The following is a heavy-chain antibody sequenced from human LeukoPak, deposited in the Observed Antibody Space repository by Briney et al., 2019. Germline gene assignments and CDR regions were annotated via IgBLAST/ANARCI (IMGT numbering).Heavy chain of an antibody. J-gene: IGHJ4*02. CDR2: FIPIFGTA. CDR3: ARDPRYCSSTSCLYYFDY. Sequence: AVKVSFKCSGGTFSIYAISWLRQAPGQGLERMGGFIPIFGTANYAQKFQGRVTITADESTSTAYMELSSLRSEDTAVYYCARDPRYCSSTSCLYYFDYWGQGTLVTVSS. D-gene: IGHD2-2*01. V-gene: IGHV1-69*13. CDR1: GGTFSIYA.